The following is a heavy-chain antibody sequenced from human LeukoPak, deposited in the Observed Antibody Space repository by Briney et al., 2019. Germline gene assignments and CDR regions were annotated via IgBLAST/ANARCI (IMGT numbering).Heavy chain of an antibody. J-gene: IGHJ4*02. CDR3: ARDRARAVAGPAPFDY. CDR2: IIPIFGTA. D-gene: IGHD6-19*01. CDR1: GGTVSSYA. Sequence: ASVKVSCKASGGTVSSYAISWVRQAPGQGLEWRGGIIPIFGTANYAQKFQGRVTITADKSTSTAYMELSRLRSEDTAVYYCARDRARAVAGPAPFDYWGQGTLVTVSS. V-gene: IGHV1-69*06.